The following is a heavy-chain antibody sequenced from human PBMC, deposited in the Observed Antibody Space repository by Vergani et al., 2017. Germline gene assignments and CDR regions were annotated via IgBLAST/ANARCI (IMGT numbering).Heavy chain of an antibody. CDR2: ISAYNGNT. CDR3: ARGRLGYCSSTSCPGDDEYFQH. J-gene: IGHJ1*01. V-gene: IGHV1-18*01. CDR1: GYTFTSYG. D-gene: IGHD2-2*01. Sequence: QVQLVQSGAEVKKPGASVKVSCKASGYTFTSYGISWVRQAPGQGLEWMGWISAYNGNTNYAQKLQGRVTMTTDTSTSTAYMELRSLRSDDTAVYYCARGRLGYCSSTSCPGDDEYFQHWGQGTLVTVSS.